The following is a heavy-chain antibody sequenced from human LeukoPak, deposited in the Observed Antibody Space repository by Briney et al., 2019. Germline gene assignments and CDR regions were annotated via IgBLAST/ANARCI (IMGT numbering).Heavy chain of an antibody. V-gene: IGHV3-11*01. CDR3: ARVGAYYDSSGSLYYYYMDV. J-gene: IGHJ6*03. D-gene: IGHD3-22*01. CDR2: ISSSGSTI. CDR1: GFTVSSNY. Sequence: GGSLRLSCAASGFTVSSNYMSWVRQAPGKGLEWVSYISSSGSTIYYADSVKGRFTISRDNAKNSLYLQMNSLKTEDTAVYYCARVGAYYDSSGSLYYYYMDVWGKGTTVTISS.